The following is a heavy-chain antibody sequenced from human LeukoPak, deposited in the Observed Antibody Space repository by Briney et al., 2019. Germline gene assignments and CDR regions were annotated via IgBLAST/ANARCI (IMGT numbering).Heavy chain of an antibody. CDR1: GGSFSGYY. CDR2: INHSGST. Sequence: SETLSLTCAVYGGSFSGYYWSWIRQPPGKGLEWIGEINHSGSTNYNPSLKSRVTISVDTSKNQFSLKLSSVTAADTAVYYCARASIVGATGAFDIWGQGTMVTVSS. D-gene: IGHD1-26*01. V-gene: IGHV4-34*01. CDR3: ARASIVGATGAFDI. J-gene: IGHJ3*02.